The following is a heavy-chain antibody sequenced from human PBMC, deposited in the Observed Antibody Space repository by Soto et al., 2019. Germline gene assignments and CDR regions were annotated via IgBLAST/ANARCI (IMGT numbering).Heavy chain of an antibody. Sequence: QVQLVQSGAEVKKPGASVKVSCKTSGYTFTSHGISWGRQAPGQGLEWMGWISAYNGNTNYAQKLQGRVTMTTDTPTSTADMELRSLRSDDTAVYYCARTYCSSARCYSDYWGQGTLVTVSS. CDR1: GYTFTSHG. V-gene: IGHV1-18*04. CDR3: ARTYCSSARCYSDY. CDR2: ISAYNGNT. J-gene: IGHJ4*02. D-gene: IGHD2-2*01.